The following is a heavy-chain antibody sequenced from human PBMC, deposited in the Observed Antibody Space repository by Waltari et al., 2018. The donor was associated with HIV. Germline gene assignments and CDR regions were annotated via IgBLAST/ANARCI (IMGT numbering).Heavy chain of an antibody. CDR2: ISGSGGST. Sequence: EVPLLESGGGLVQPGGSLRLSCAASGFTFSSYAMSWVRQAPGKGLEWVSAISGSGGSTYYADSVKGRFTISRDNSKNTLYLQMNSLRAEDTAVYYCANKQYGSGMGYWGQGTLVTVSS. D-gene: IGHD3-10*01. CDR1: GFTFSSYA. CDR3: ANKQYGSGMGY. J-gene: IGHJ4*02. V-gene: IGHV3-23*01.